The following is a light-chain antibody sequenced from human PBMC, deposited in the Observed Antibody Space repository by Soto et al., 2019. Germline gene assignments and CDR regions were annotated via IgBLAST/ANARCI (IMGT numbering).Light chain of an antibody. J-gene: IGKJ2*01. V-gene: IGKV3-15*01. Sequence: EIVMTQSPATLSVSPGERATLSCRASQSISRELAWYQQRPGQPPRLLIYGASNRATGVPDRFPGSGSGSDFTLTISGLQSEDFAVYYCQQGHNGPLTFGQGNRLEI. CDR2: GAS. CDR1: QSISRE. CDR3: QQGHNGPLT.